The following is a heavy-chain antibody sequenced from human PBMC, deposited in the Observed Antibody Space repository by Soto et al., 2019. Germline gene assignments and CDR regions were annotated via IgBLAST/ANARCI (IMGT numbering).Heavy chain of an antibody. CDR3: ARVLQYCSGNSCYFDI. CDR1: GGSISSNNW. J-gene: IGHJ3*02. Sequence: QVQLQESGPGLVKPSGTLSLTCAVSGGSISSNNWWNWVRQSPGKGLEWIGEVYHSGTTNYNPSLKSRVTISVDTSKNRFFLKLNSVTAADTAVYYCARVLQYCSGNSCYFDIWGQGTMVTVSS. V-gene: IGHV4-4*02. CDR2: VYHSGTT. D-gene: IGHD2-2*01.